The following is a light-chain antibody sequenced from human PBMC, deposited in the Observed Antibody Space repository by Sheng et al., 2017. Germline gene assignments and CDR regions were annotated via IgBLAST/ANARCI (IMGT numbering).Light chain of an antibody. CDR3: QQLTSPLT. J-gene: IGKJ4*01. Sequence: DIQMTQSPSTLSASVGDRVSITCRASQFINSWLAWYQQKPGKAPKLLIYKASSLETGVPSRFSGSGSGTDFTLTISSLQPDDSATYYCQQLTSPLTFGGGTRVEIK. CDR2: KAS. CDR1: QFINSW. V-gene: IGKV1-5*03.